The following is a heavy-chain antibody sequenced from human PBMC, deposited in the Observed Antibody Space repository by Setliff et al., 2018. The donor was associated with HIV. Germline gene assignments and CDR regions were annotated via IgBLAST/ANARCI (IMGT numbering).Heavy chain of an antibody. Sequence: GGSLRLSCVASGFSLSLYEMNWVRQAPGKGLEWVSSINWMGTNIGYADSVKGRFTISRDNAKNSLYLQMNSLRAEDTALYYCVKGVDYYYYMDVWGKGTTVTVSS. CDR3: VKGVDYYYYMDV. V-gene: IGHV3-20*04. J-gene: IGHJ6*03. CDR2: INWMGTNI. CDR1: GFSLSLYE.